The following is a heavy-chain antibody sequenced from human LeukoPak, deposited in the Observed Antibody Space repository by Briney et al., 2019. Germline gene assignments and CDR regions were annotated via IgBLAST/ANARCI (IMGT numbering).Heavy chain of an antibody. Sequence: PGGSLRLSCAASGFTFSRSWMSWVRRAPGKGLEWVANIKQDGSEKNYVDSVKGRFTISRDNVQNSLYLQMNSLRPEDTAVYYCAKESGFRFDYWGQGTLVTVSS. CDR1: GFTFSRSW. J-gene: IGHJ4*02. V-gene: IGHV3-7*05. CDR2: IKQDGSEK. D-gene: IGHD3-22*01. CDR3: AKESGFRFDY.